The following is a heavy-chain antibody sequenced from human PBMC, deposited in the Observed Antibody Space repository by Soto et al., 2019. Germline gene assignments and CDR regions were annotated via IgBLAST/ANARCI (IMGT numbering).Heavy chain of an antibody. D-gene: IGHD6-6*01. CDR1: GFPFSMSA. J-gene: IGHJ4*02. CDR3: ATVHSTSRSFDY. Sequence: EVQLLESGGGLVQPGGSLRLSCAASGFPFSMSAMTWVRQAPGKGLEWVSTTGLNGRTTYYADSVKGRFTVSRDNTKNTLDLQISSLRAEDTAVYYCATVHSTSRSFDYWGQGTLVTVSS. CDR2: TGLNGRTT. V-gene: IGHV3-23*01.